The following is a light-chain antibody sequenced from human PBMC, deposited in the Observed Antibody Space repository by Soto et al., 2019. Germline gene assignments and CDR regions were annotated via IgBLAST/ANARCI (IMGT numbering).Light chain of an antibody. V-gene: IGKV3-11*01. J-gene: IGKJ1*01. CDR1: RSISSY. CDR3: HQRGSWPRGT. Sequence: EIPVTQSSATLYLSPGATATLSCRVNRSISSYLAWYQQKPGQAPRLLIYDASNRATGIPARFSGSGSGTDFTLTISSLEPEDFAVYYCHQRGSWPRGTFGQGTKVDIK. CDR2: DAS.